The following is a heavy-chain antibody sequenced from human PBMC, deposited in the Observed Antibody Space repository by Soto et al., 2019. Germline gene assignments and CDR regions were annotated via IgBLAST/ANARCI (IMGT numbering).Heavy chain of an antibody. CDR2: MNPNSGNT. Sequence: ASVKVSCKASGYTFTSYDINWVRQATGQGLEWMGWMNPNSGNTGYAQKFQGRVTMTRNTSISTAYMELSSLRSEDTAVYYCARNGDFWSGYPNYYYYYYMDVWGKGTTVTVSS. CDR3: ARNGDFWSGYPNYYYYYYMDV. CDR1: GYTFTSYD. V-gene: IGHV1-8*01. D-gene: IGHD3-3*01. J-gene: IGHJ6*03.